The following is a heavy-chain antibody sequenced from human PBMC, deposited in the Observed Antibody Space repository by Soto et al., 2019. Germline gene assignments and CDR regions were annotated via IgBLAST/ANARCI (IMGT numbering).Heavy chain of an antibody. CDR3: ARDQLEGNWFAP. CDR2: IYHSGST. J-gene: IGHJ5*02. D-gene: IGHD1-1*01. CDR1: GGSISSGGYS. V-gene: IGHV4-30-2*01. Sequence: QLQLQESGSGLVRPSQTLSLTCVVSGGSISSGGYSWNWIRQPPGKGLEWIGYIYHSGSTRYNPSPKSRVTISGDKSKNQSSLKLSSVTAADTAVYYCARDQLEGNWFAPWGQGTLVTFS.